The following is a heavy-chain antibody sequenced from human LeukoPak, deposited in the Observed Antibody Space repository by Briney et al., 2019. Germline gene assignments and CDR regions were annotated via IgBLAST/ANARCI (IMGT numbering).Heavy chain of an antibody. CDR2: IGGDGGST. Sequence: GGSLRLSCAASGFTFDDYAMHWVRQAPGKGLEWVSLIGGDGGSTYYADSVKGRFTISRDNSKNSLFLQMKSLRTDDTALYYCVKEPHYYDRSGYFWGQGVLVAVSS. CDR3: VKEPHYYDRSGYF. V-gene: IGHV3-43*02. D-gene: IGHD3-22*01. J-gene: IGHJ4*02. CDR1: GFTFDDYA.